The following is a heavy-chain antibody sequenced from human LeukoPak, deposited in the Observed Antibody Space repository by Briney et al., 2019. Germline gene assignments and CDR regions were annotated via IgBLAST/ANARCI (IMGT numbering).Heavy chain of an antibody. V-gene: IGHV4-30-4*08. Sequence: PSQTLSLTCTVSGGSISSGDYYLSWIRQPPGKGLEWIGYIYYSGSTSYSPSLKSRLTISVDTSKNQFSLKLSSVTAADTAVYYCARETTVVTPYFDYWGQGTLVTVSS. CDR1: GGSISSGDYY. CDR3: ARETTVVTPYFDY. D-gene: IGHD4-23*01. CDR2: IYYSGST. J-gene: IGHJ4*02.